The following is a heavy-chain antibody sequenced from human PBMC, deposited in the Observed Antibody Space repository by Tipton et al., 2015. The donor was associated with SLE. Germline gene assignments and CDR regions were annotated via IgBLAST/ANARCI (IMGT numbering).Heavy chain of an antibody. CDR3: ARETTVTTYFDY. V-gene: IGHV4-59*11. D-gene: IGHD4-17*01. CDR1: GGSISSHY. J-gene: IGHJ4*02. CDR2: IYYSGST. Sequence: TLSLTCTVSGGSISSHYWSWIRQPPGKGLEWIGYIYYSGSTNYNPSLKSRVTISVDTSKNQFSLKLSSVTAADTAVYYCARETTVTTYFDYWGQGTLVTVSS.